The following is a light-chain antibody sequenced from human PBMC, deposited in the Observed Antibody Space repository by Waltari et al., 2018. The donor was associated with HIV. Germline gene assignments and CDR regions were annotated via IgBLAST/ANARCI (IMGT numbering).Light chain of an antibody. CDR3: SSYTRSSTWV. Sequence: QSALTQPPSVSGSPGQSITIPCTGSSRDVGVSHSLSWFQHHPGKAPKLIIYEVSNRPSGVSNRFSGSKSGNTASLSISGLQAEDEADYYCSSYTRSSTWVFGGGTKLTVL. V-gene: IGLV2-14*01. J-gene: IGLJ3*02. CDR2: EVS. CDR1: SRDVGVSHS.